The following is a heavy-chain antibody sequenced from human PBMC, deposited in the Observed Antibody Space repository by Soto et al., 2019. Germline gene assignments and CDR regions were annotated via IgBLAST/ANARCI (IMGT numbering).Heavy chain of an antibody. J-gene: IGHJ4*02. CDR2: ISWKTGSI. D-gene: IGHD6-19*01. V-gene: IGHV3-9*01. CDR1: GFTFNDYT. Sequence: GGSLRLSCAASGFTFNDYTMHWVRQGPGKGLEWVSGISWKTGSIGYADSVKGRFTISRDNAKNSLYLQMNSLTAEDTALYYCAKDRPRQYSSAWTFDYWGQGTLVTVSS. CDR3: AKDRPRQYSSAWTFDY.